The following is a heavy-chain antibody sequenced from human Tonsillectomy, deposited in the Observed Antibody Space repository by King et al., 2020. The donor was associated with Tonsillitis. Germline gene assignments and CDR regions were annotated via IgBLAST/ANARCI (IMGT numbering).Heavy chain of an antibody. Sequence: QLVQSGAEVKKPGESLKISCKGSGYRFTSYWIGWVRQMPGKGLEWMGIIYPGDSESRYRPTFQAQVTISADTSISTAYLQWSSLKASDTAMYYCARQVAGDWYFDLWGRGTLVTVSS. CDR3: ARQVAGDWYFDL. J-gene: IGHJ2*01. D-gene: IGHD6-19*01. V-gene: IGHV5-51*03. CDR1: GYRFTSYW. CDR2: IYPGDSES.